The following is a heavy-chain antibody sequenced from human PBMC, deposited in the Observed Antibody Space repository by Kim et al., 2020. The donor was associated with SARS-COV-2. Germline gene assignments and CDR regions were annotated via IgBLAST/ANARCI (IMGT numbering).Heavy chain of an antibody. V-gene: IGHV4-39*01. CDR3: ARQLVGRKMYDYVWGSYRPMELDY. Sequence: SETLSLTCTVSGGSISSSSYYWGWIRQPPGKGLEWIGSIYYSGSTYYNPSLKSRVTISVDTSKNQFSLKLSSVTAADTAVYYCARQLVGRKMYDYVWGSYRPMELDYWGQGTLVTVSS. CDR2: IYYSGST. J-gene: IGHJ4*02. CDR1: GGSISSSSYY. D-gene: IGHD3-16*02.